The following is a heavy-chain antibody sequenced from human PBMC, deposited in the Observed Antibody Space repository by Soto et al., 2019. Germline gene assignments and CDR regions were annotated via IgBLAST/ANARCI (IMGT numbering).Heavy chain of an antibody. CDR2: IYSRGST. D-gene: IGHD3-3*01. CDR3: ARERLELEPTHISEARVV. Sequence: EVQLVESGGGLVQPGGSLRLSCAASGFTVSSNYMSWVRQAPGTGLEWVSVIYSRGSTYYADSVTGRITISRDNSKNALQPQILAPQPHDTALYYWARERLELEPTHISEARVVWGPAATLSVPS. CDR1: GFTVSSNY. V-gene: IGHV3-66*01. J-gene: IGHJ6*02.